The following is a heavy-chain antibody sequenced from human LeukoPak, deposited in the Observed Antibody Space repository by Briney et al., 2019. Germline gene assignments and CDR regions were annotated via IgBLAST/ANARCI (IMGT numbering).Heavy chain of an antibody. CDR3: ARRSMVTTPYYYYGMDV. CDR2: IWYDGSNK. D-gene: IGHD4-17*01. J-gene: IGHJ6*04. CDR1: GFTFSSYG. Sequence: GRSLRLSCGASGFTFSSYGMHWVRQAPGKGLEWVAVIWYDGSNKYYADSVKGRFTISRDNSKNTLYLQMNSLRAEDTAVYYCARRSMVTTPYYYYGMDVWGKGTTVTVSS. V-gene: IGHV3-33*01.